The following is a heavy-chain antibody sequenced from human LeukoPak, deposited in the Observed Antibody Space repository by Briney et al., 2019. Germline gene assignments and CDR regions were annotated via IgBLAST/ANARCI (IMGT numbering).Heavy chain of an antibody. J-gene: IGHJ4*02. CDR2: ITGSSDFM. D-gene: IGHD2-15*01. CDR1: GXTFRTYS. V-gene: IGHV3-21*06. Sequence: PGGSLRLSCAASGXTFRTYSMNWVRQAPGKGLEWVSSITGSSDFMSYADSVKGRFTISRDNARNSLYLQMNSLRAEDTAVYYCAGDFSLSRSSDYWGQGTLVTVSS. CDR3: AGDFSLSRSSDY.